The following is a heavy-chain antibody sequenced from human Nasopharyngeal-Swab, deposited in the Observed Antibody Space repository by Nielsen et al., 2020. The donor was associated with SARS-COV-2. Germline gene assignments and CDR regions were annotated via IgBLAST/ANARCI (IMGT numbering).Heavy chain of an antibody. Sequence: ASVKVSCKASGFTFTSSAMHWVRQAPGQRLEWMGWINAGNGNTKYSQKFQGRVTITRDTSASTAYMELSSLRSEDTAVYYCARDYDFWSGYLYYGMDVWGQGTTVTVSS. CDR1: GFTFTSSA. V-gene: IGHV1-3*01. J-gene: IGHJ6*02. CDR2: INAGNGNT. D-gene: IGHD3-3*01. CDR3: ARDYDFWSGYLYYGMDV.